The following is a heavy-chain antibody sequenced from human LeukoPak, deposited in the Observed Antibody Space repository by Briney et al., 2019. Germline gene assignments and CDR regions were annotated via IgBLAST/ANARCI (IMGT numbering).Heavy chain of an antibody. D-gene: IGHD1-14*01. CDR1: GFTFSDYY. CDR2: INHTGTT. CDR3: ARGAADRKNYYYYIDA. Sequence: GSLRLSCAASGFTFSDYYMSWIRQSPGKGLEWIGEINHTGTTNYNPSLKSPVTMSVDTSKNQFSLKVTSVTAADTAIYYCARGAADRKNYYYYIDAWGEGTTVTVSS. V-gene: IGHV4-34*01. J-gene: IGHJ6*03.